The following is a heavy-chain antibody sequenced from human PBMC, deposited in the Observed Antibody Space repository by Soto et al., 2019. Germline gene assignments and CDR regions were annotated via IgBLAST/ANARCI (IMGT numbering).Heavy chain of an antibody. CDR2: IYYSGST. D-gene: IGHD4-17*01. CDR3: ARAYYGDYPYFDY. Sequence: SETLSLTCTVSGGSISSSSYYWGWIRQPPGKGLEWIGSIYYSGSTYYNPSLKSRVTISVDTSKNQFSLKLSSLTSADTAVYFCARAYYGDYPYFDYWGQGALVT. CDR1: GGSISSSSYY. J-gene: IGHJ4*02. V-gene: IGHV4-39*07.